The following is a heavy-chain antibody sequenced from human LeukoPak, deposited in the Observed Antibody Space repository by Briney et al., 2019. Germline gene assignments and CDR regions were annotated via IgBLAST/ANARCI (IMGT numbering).Heavy chain of an antibody. CDR2: IYYSGST. CDR3: ARDYQTYCSSTSCYEDYYGMDV. Sequence: PSETLSLTCTVSGGSISSSSYYWGWIRQPPGKGLEWIGSIYYSGSTYYNPSLKSRVTISVDTSKNQFSLKLSSVTAADTAVYYCARDYQTYCSSTSCYEDYYGMDVWGQGTTVTVSS. CDR1: GGSISSSSYY. J-gene: IGHJ6*02. V-gene: IGHV4-39*07. D-gene: IGHD2-2*01.